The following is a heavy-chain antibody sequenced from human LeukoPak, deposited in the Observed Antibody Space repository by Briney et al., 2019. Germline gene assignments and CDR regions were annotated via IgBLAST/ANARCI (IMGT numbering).Heavy chain of an antibody. Sequence: SETLSLTCTVSGGSISTNYWSWIRQPPGKGLEWIGYIYNSGSTNYNPYLKSRVSLSVDTSKNQFSLMLTSVTAADTAVYYCARGYGSGSYNNFNKWGQGLLVAVSS. D-gene: IGHD3-10*01. CDR3: ARGYGSGSYNNFNK. J-gene: IGHJ4*02. V-gene: IGHV4-59*01. CDR2: IYNSGST. CDR1: GGSISTNY.